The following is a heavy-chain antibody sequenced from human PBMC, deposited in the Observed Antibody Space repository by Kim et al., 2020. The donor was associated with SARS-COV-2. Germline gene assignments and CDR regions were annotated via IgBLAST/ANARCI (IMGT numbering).Heavy chain of an antibody. CDR1: GYTFTSYV. CDR2: INAGNGNT. D-gene: IGHD3-22*01. CDR3: ARVMVIWNYMDV. Sequence: ASVKVSCKASGYTFTSYVMHWVRQAPGQRLEWMGWINAGNGNTKYSQKFQGRVTITRDTSASTAYMELSSLRSEDTAVYYCARVMVIWNYMDVWGKGTTVTVSS. V-gene: IGHV1-3*01. J-gene: IGHJ6*03.